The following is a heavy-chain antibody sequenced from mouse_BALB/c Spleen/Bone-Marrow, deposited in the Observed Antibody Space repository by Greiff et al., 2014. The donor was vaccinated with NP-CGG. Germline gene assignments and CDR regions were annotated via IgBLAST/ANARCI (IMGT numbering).Heavy chain of an antibody. J-gene: IGHJ2*01. D-gene: IGHD2-1*01. V-gene: IGHV5-6-3*01. CDR1: GFTFNNYG. CDR3: SRGNYGNYVDYFDY. CDR2: INRSGGSS. Sequence: EVKLMESGGGLVQPGGSLKVSCAASGFTFNNYGMSWVRQTPDKRLELVATINRSGGSSYYPDSVKGRFTISRDNAKNTLYLQMSSLKSEDTAIYYCSRGNYGNYVDYFDYWGQGTTLTVSS.